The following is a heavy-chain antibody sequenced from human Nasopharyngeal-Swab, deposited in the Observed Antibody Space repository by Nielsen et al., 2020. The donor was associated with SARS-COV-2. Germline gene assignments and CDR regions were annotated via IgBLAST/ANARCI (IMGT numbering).Heavy chain of an antibody. CDR1: GYTFTSYY. CDR2: INPSGGST. CDR3: ARDLTNSIAVAGNYYYGMDV. Sequence: ASVKVSCKASGYTFTSYYMHWVRQAPGQGLEWMGIINPSGGSTSYAKKFQGRVTMTRDTSTSTVYMELSSLRSEDTAVYYCARDLTNSIAVAGNYYYGMDVWGQGTTVTVSS. V-gene: IGHV1-46*01. J-gene: IGHJ6*02. D-gene: IGHD6-19*01.